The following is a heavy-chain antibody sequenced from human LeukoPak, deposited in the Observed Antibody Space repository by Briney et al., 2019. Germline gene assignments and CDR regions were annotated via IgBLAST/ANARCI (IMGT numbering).Heavy chain of an antibody. V-gene: IGHV1-8*01. Sequence: ASVKVSCKASGYRFSSYDNDWVRLGTAQGLEWMGWMNPKSGNTGYAQKFQGRVTMTRNNTIITAYMELSSLRSEDTAVYYCARGNNWGGGFDPWGQGTLVTVSS. CDR1: GYRFSSYD. D-gene: IGHD7-27*01. CDR3: ARGNNWGGGFDP. J-gene: IGHJ5*02. CDR2: MNPKSGNT.